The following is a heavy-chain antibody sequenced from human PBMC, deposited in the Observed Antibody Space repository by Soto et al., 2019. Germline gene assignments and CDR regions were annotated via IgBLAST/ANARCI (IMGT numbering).Heavy chain of an antibody. CDR3: AKDQLRFLEWLPSTDYGMDV. D-gene: IGHD3-3*01. V-gene: IGHV3-30*18. CDR2: ISYDGSNK. J-gene: IGHJ6*02. CDR1: GFTFSSYG. Sequence: GGSLRLSCAASGFTFSSYGMHWVRQAPGKGLEWVAVISYDGSNKYYADSVKGRFTISRDNSKNTLYLQMNSLRAEDTAVYYCAKDQLRFLEWLPSTDYGMDVWGQGTTVTVSS.